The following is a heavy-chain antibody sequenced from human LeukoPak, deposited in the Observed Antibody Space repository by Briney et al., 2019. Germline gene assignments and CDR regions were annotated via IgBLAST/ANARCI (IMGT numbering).Heavy chain of an antibody. Sequence: PSETLSLTCTVSGGSISSYYWSWIRQPPGKWLEWIGEINHSGSTNYNPSLKSRVTISVDTSKNQFSLKLSSVTAADTAVYYCARGGSYSNYRGYYYYYMDVWGKGTTVTVSS. CDR2: INHSGST. CDR1: GGSISSYY. D-gene: IGHD4-11*01. V-gene: IGHV4-34*01. J-gene: IGHJ6*03. CDR3: ARGGSYSNYRGYYYYYMDV.